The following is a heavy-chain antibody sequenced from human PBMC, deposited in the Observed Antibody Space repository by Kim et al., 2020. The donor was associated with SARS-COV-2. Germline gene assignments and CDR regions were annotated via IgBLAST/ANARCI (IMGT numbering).Heavy chain of an antibody. V-gene: IGHV1-8*01. J-gene: IGHJ6*02. D-gene: IGHD3-3*01. Sequence: ASVKVSCKASGYTFTSYDINWVRQATGQGLEWMGWMNPNSGNTGYAQKFQGRVTMTRNTSISTAYMELSSLRSEDTAVYYCARGGLRYDFWSGYYLPYYYYGMDVWGQGTTVTVSS. CDR3: ARGGLRYDFWSGYYLPYYYYGMDV. CDR1: GYTFTSYD. CDR2: MNPNSGNT.